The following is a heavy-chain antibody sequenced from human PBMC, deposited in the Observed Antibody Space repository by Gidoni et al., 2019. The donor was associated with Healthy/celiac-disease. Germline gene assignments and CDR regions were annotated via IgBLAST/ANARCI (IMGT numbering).Heavy chain of an antibody. Sequence: QVQLQQWGAGLLKPSETLSLTCAVYGGSFRGYYWSWILQPPGKGLGWIGEINHSGSTNYNPSLKSRVTISVDTSKNQSSLKLSSVTAADTAVYYCARGPHYDSSGYPKPYYFDYWGQGTLVTVSS. D-gene: IGHD3-22*01. CDR2: INHSGST. J-gene: IGHJ4*02. CDR3: ARGPHYDSSGYPKPYYFDY. V-gene: IGHV4-34*01. CDR1: GGSFRGYY.